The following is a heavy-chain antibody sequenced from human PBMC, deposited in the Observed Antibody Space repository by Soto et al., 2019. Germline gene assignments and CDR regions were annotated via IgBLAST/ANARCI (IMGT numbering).Heavy chain of an antibody. J-gene: IGHJ5*02. V-gene: IGHV3-23*01. CDR1: GFTFSSYA. CDR3: AKVYYDSPRGP. Sequence: PGGSLRLSCAASGFTFSSYAMSWVRQAPGKGLEWVSTISGSADSTYYADSVKGRFTISRDNFRDTLYLQMNNLRAEDAGMYYCAKVYYDSPRGPWGQGTLVTVSS. D-gene: IGHD3-16*01. CDR2: ISGSADST.